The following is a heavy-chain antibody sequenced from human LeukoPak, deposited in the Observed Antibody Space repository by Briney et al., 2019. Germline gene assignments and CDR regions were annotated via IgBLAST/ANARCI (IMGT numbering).Heavy chain of an antibody. J-gene: IGHJ5*02. Sequence: SETLSLTCAVYGGSFSGYYWSWIRQPPGKGLEWIGEINHSGSTNYNPSLKSRVTISVDTSKNQFSLKLSSVTAADTAVYYCARATKSNWNRKYNWFDPWGQGTLVTVSS. V-gene: IGHV4-34*01. CDR3: ARATKSNWNRKYNWFDP. CDR2: INHSGST. D-gene: IGHD1-1*01. CDR1: GGSFSGYY.